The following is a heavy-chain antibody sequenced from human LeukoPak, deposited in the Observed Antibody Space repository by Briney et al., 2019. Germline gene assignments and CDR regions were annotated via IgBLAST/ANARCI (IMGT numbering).Heavy chain of an antibody. CDR2: IRYDGDNK. CDR3: AKVPPGCSTTNCYNPFDY. CDR1: GFTCSTFG. V-gene: IGHV3-30*02. Sequence: GGYLRRSCAASGFTCSTFGMHWVRQTPGKGLEWVAYIRYDGDNKYYADSVKGRFTISRDNSKNTLYLQMNSLRTEDTAVYYCAKVPPGCSTTNCYNPFDYWGQGTLVTVSS. J-gene: IGHJ4*02. D-gene: IGHD2-2*02.